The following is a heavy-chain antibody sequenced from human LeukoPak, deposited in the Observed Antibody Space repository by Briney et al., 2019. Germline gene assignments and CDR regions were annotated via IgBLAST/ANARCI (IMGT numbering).Heavy chain of an antibody. Sequence: SETLSLTCTVSGGSINSGGYYWSWIRQHPGKGLEWIGHIYYSGSTHYNPSLKSRVTISVDTSKNQFSLKLSSVTAADTAVYYCGAGTFDAFDIWGQGTMVTVSS. D-gene: IGHD3-10*01. CDR3: GAGTFDAFDI. J-gene: IGHJ3*02. CDR2: IYYSGST. V-gene: IGHV4-31*03. CDR1: GGSINSGGYY.